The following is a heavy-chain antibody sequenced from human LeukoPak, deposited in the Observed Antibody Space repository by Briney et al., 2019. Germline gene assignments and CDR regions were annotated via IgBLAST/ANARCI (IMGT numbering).Heavy chain of an antibody. CDR1: GFTSSDYS. J-gene: IGHJ4*02. D-gene: IGHD3-22*01. Sequence: GGSLRLSCAASGFTSSDYSMHWVRQTPGKGLEWVALIAYDGDNKYYADSVKGRFTISRDNSKNTLFLQMNSLRAEDTAVYYCARGGQYDTSGYYPIDYWGQGTLVTVSS. CDR3: ARGGQYDTSGYYPIDY. CDR2: IAYDGDNK. V-gene: IGHV3-30*04.